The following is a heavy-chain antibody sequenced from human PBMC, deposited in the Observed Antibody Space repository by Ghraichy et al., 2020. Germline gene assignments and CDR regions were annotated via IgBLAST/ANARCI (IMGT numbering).Heavy chain of an antibody. CDR2: ISSSGTRT. CDR1: GFTFSNFS. J-gene: IGHJ1*01. CDR3: AKALSAFFGLTMD. Sequence: GGSLRLSCVASGFTFSNFSMTWVRQAPGKGLEWVSTISSSGTRTYYADSVKGRFTISRDNSKDTVYLQMNSLRDDDTAVYYCAKALSAFFGLTMDWGQGTMVSVSS. V-gene: IGHV3-23*01. D-gene: IGHD3/OR15-3a*01.